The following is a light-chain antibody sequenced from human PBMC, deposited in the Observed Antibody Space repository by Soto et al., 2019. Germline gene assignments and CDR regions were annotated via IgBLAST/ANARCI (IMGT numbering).Light chain of an antibody. J-gene: IGKJ1*01. Sequence: DTQMTQSPSSLSASVGDRVTVTCRAGQSIGSYLNWYQQQPGKAPKLLIYAAYYLKSGVQSRFSGSGSGTDFTLTIRSLQPEDFATYYCQQSYITPPTFGQGTKVDIK. V-gene: IGKV1-39*01. CDR1: QSIGSY. CDR2: AAY. CDR3: QQSYITPPT.